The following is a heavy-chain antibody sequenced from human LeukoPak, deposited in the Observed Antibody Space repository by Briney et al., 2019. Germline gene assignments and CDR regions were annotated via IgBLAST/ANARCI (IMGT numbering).Heavy chain of an antibody. D-gene: IGHD3-9*01. CDR3: ARDERYFDWLLYF. CDR2: IIPIFGTA. J-gene: IGHJ4*02. CDR1: GGTFSSYA. Sequence: SVKVSCKASGGTFSSYAISWVGQAPGQGLEWMGGIIPIFGTANYAQKFQGRVTITADESTSTAYMELSSLRSEDTAVYYCARDERYFDWLLYFWGQGTLVTVSS. V-gene: IGHV1-69*01.